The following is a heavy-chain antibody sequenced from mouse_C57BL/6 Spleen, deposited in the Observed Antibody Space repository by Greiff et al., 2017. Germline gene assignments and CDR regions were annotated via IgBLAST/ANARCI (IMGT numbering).Heavy chain of an antibody. CDR1: GFTFSSYA. V-gene: IGHV5-4*03. CDR3: ARALTGTRDYAMDY. CDR2: ISDGGSYT. D-gene: IGHD4-1*01. Sequence: EVKLVESGGGLVKPGGSLKLSCAASGFTFSSYAMSWVRQTPEKRLEWVATISDGGSYTYYPDNVKGRFTISRDNAKNNLYLQMSHLKSEDTAMYYCARALTGTRDYAMDYWGQGTSVTVSS. J-gene: IGHJ4*01.